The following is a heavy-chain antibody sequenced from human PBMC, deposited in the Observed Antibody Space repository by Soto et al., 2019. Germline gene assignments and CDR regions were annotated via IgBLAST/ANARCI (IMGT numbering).Heavy chain of an antibody. D-gene: IGHD1-7*01. CDR3: ARSDWTYDDGNWFDP. Sequence: QVQLQESGPGLVKPSETLSLTCTVSGGSISSYYWSWIRQPPGKGLEWIGYIYYSGSTNYNPSLKSRVTISVDTSKNQFSLKLSSVTAADTAVYYCARSDWTYDDGNWFDPWGQGTLVTVSS. CDR2: IYYSGST. J-gene: IGHJ5*02. V-gene: IGHV4-59*01. CDR1: GGSISSYY.